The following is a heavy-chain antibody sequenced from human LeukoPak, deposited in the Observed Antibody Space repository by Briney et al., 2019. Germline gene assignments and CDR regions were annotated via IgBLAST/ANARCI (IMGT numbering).Heavy chain of an antibody. V-gene: IGHV4-34*01. Sequence: SETLSLTCAVYGGSFSGYYWSWIRQPPGKGLEWIGEINHSGSTNYNPSLKSRVTISVDTSKNQFSLKLSSVTAADTAVYYCASRYRLLRNWFDPWGQGTLVTVSS. J-gene: IGHJ5*02. CDR3: ASRYRLLRNWFDP. D-gene: IGHD1-1*01. CDR2: INHSGST. CDR1: GGSFSGYY.